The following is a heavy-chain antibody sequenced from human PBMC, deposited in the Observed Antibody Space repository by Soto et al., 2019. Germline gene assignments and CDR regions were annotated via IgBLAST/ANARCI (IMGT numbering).Heavy chain of an antibody. D-gene: IGHD3-22*01. J-gene: IGHJ4*02. V-gene: IGHV3-74*01. Sequence: GGSLRLSCAASGFTFSSFLMHWVRPAPGKGLVWVSRISSDGSSTSYADSVRGRFTISRDNAKNTLYLQMNSLRAEDTAVYYCARDRRGNYYDSSGRYVTEYFFDYWGLGTLVTVSS. CDR3: ARDRRGNYYDSSGRYVTEYFFDY. CDR2: ISSDGSST. CDR1: GFTFSSFL.